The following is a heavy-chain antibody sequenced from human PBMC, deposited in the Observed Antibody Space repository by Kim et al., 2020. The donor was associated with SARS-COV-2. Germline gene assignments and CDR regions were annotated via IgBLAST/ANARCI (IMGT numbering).Heavy chain of an antibody. J-gene: IGHJ6*02. CDR3: ARELITGTSNYYGMDV. D-gene: IGHD1-7*01. V-gene: IGHV4-34*01. Sequence: SLKSRVSISVDTSKNQFSLKLSSVTAADTAVYYCARELITGTSNYYGMDVWGQGTTVTVSS.